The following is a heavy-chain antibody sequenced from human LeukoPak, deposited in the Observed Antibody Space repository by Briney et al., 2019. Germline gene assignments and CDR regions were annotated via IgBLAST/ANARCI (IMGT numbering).Heavy chain of an antibody. V-gene: IGHV4-59*02. Sequence: PSETLSLTCVVSGGSVSGYYWGWIRQPPGRGLEWIGYVYYSGSTNYNPSFKSRITISVDTSRNQFSLQLSSVTAADTAVYYCASSELLYDYWGRGTLVTVSS. CDR3: ASSELLYDY. CDR2: VYYSGST. J-gene: IGHJ4*02. D-gene: IGHD1-14*01. CDR1: GGSVSGYY.